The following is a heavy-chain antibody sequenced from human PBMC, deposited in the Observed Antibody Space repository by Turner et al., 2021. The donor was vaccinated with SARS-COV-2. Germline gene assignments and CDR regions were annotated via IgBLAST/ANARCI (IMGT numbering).Heavy chain of an antibody. V-gene: IGHV4-39*01. CDR1: DGPISSSTYY. J-gene: IGHJ6*02. Sequence: QLQLQESGPGLVKPSETLSVPCTVSDGPISSSTYYWGWIRPPPGKGLECIGSSYYIGITAYNPSLMSRGTISVDTSMNHFSLKLSSVTAADSAVYYCARLMDTAMDYYGMDVWCQGTTFTVSS. D-gene: IGHD5-18*01. CDR2: SYYIGIT. CDR3: ARLMDTAMDYYGMDV.